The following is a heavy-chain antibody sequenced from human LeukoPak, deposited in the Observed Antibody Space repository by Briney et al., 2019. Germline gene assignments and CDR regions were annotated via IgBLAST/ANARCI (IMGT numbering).Heavy chain of an antibody. Sequence: GGSLRLSYAASGFTFSRFSMIWVRQAPGKGLEWFSSISSSSTYIYYADSVKGRFTISRDNAKNSLYLQMNSLSAEDTAVYYCARSMAQDVDAFDIWGQGTMVTVSS. CDR1: GFTFSRFS. D-gene: IGHD2-21*01. CDR2: ISSSSTYI. CDR3: ARSMAQDVDAFDI. J-gene: IGHJ3*02. V-gene: IGHV3-21*01.